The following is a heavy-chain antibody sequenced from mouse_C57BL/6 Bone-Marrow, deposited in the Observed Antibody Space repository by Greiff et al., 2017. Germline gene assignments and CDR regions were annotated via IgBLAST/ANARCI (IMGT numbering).Heavy chain of an antibody. CDR1: GFNIKDDY. Sequence: VQLQQSGAELVRPGASVKLSCTASGFNIKDDYMHWVKQRPEQGLEWIGWIDPENGDTEYAPKFQGKATITADTSSNTAYLQLSSLTSEDTAVYYCTSITTVPFDYWGQGTTLTVSS. CDR3: TSITTVPFDY. V-gene: IGHV14-4*01. D-gene: IGHD1-1*01. J-gene: IGHJ2*01. CDR2: IDPENGDT.